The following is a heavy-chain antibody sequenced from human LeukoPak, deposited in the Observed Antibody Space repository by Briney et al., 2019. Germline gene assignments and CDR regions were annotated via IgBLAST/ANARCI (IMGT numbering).Heavy chain of an antibody. CDR1: GGFIRDSGYY. J-gene: IGHJ6*03. V-gene: IGHV4-39*01. CDR3: ARESSGWYEEGYYYYYYMDV. CDR2: VFYSGRT. Sequence: SETLSLTCTVSGGFIRDSGYYWGWIRQPPGKGLEWIGTVFYSGRTYYNSSLQSRVTISVDTSKNQFSLRLSSVTPADTAIYYCARESSGWYEEGYYYYYYMDVWGKGTTVTISS. D-gene: IGHD6-19*01.